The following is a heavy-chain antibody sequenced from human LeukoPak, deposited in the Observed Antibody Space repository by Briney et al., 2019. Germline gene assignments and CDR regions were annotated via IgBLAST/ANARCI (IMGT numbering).Heavy chain of an antibody. CDR2: INWNGGST. V-gene: IGHV3-20*04. Sequence: GGSLRLSCAASGFTFDDYGMSWVRHAPGKGLEWVSGINWNGGSTGYADSVKGRFTISRDNSKNTLYLQMNSLRAEDTAVYYCAKKMVPETTVSPYYFDYWGQGTLVTVSS. J-gene: IGHJ4*02. CDR1: GFTFDDYG. CDR3: AKKMVPETTVSPYYFDY. D-gene: IGHD4-17*01.